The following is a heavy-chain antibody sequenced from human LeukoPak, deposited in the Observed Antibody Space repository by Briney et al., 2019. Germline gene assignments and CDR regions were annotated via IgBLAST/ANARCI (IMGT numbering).Heavy chain of an antibody. Sequence: ASVKVSCKASGGTFSSYAISWVRQAPGQGLEWMGGIIPIFGTANYAQKFQGRVTITADKSTSTAYMELSSLRSEDTAVYYCARGGDWNHYYYYYYMDVWGKGTTVTVSS. CDR2: IIPIFGTA. CDR1: GGTFSSYA. D-gene: IGHD1-1*01. V-gene: IGHV1-69*06. CDR3: ARGGDWNHYYYYYYMDV. J-gene: IGHJ6*03.